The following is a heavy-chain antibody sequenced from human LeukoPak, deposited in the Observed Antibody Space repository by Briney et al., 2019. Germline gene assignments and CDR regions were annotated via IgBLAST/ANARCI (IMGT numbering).Heavy chain of an antibody. J-gene: IGHJ4*02. V-gene: IGHV4-34*01. Sequence: SETLSLTCAVYGGSFSGYYWSWIRQPPGKGLEWIGEINHSGSTNYNPSLKSRVTISVDTSKNQFSLKLSSVTAADTAVYYCARSASITMIEFDYWGQGTLVTVSS. D-gene: IGHD3-22*01. CDR2: INHSGST. CDR1: GGSFSGYY. CDR3: ARSASITMIEFDY.